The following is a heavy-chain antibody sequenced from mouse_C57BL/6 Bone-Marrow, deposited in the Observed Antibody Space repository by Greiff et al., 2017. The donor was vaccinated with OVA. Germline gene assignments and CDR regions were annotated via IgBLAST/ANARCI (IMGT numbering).Heavy chain of an antibody. J-gene: IGHJ2*01. Sequence: VKVVESGAELARPGASVKLSCKASGYTFTSYGISWVKQRTGQGLEWIGEIYPRSGNTYYNEKFKGKATLTADKSSSTAYMELRSLTSEDSAVYFCARDDDPWGQGTTLTVSS. CDR2: IYPRSGNT. V-gene: IGHV1-81*01. CDR3: ARDDDP. CDR1: GYTFTSYG. D-gene: IGHD2-3*01.